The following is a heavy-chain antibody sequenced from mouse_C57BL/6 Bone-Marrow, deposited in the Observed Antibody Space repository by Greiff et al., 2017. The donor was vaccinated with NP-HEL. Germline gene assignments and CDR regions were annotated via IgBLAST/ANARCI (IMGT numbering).Heavy chain of an antibody. CDR1: GYTFTDYE. D-gene: IGHD2-1*01. J-gene: IGHJ2*01. V-gene: IGHV1-15*01. CDR2: IDPETGGT. Sequence: QVQLQQSGAELVRPGASVTLSCKASGYTFTDYEMHWVKQTPVHGLEWIGAIDPETGGTAYNQKFTGKGILTADKSSSTAYMEHRSLTSEDSAVYYCTRWRVYYGNYDIDYWGQGTTLTVSS. CDR3: TRWRVYYGNYDIDY.